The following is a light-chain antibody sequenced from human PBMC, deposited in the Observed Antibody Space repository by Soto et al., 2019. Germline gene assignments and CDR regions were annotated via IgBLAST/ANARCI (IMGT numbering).Light chain of an antibody. V-gene: IGKV1-33*01. J-gene: IGKJ4*01. CDR3: QQFNNPPFT. Sequence: DIQMTQSPSSLSASVGDRVTITCRASQDITHYLNWYQQKPGKAPNLLIYGASNLQTGVPSRFSGGGSETYFTLTISSLQPEDIATYYCQQFNNPPFTFGGGTKVEIK. CDR1: QDITHY. CDR2: GAS.